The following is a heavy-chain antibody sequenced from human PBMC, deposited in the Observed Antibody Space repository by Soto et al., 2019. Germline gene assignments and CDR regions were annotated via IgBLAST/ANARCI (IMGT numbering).Heavy chain of an antibody. J-gene: IGHJ4*02. CDR2: IYYSGST. V-gene: IGHV4-31*03. CDR1: GGSISSGGYY. D-gene: IGHD6-6*01. Sequence: SETLSLTCTVSGGSISSGGYYWSWIRQHPGKGLEWIGYIYYSGSTYYNPSLKSRVTISVDTPKNQFSLKLSSVTAADTAVYYCARVASRQLVLDYWGQGTLVTVSS. CDR3: ARVASRQLVLDY.